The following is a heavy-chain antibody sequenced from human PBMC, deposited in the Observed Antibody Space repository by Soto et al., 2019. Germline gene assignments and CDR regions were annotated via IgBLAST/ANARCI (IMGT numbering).Heavy chain of an antibody. CDR3: ARGAPSQSNWNYVPLYYFDY. CDR2: ISSSSSTI. D-gene: IGHD1-7*01. J-gene: IGHJ4*02. CDR1: GFTFSSYS. V-gene: IGHV3-48*01. Sequence: GGSLRLSCAASGFTFSSYSMNWVRQAPGKGLEWVSYISSSSSTIYYADSVKGRFTISRDNAKNSLYLQMNSLRAEDTAVYYCARGAPSQSNWNYVPLYYFDYWGQGTLVTVSS.